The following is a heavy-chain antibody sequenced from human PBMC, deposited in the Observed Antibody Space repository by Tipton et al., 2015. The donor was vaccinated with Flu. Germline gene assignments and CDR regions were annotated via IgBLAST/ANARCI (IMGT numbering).Heavy chain of an antibody. Sequence: TLSLTCTVSDDSITFYYWSWVRQPPGKGLEWIGYIYSSGSTNYNPSLRGRVTISVDTSKNQLSLRLSSVTAADTAVYYCARARAPYYYYAMGVWGQGTTVTVSS. CDR3: ARARAPYYYYAMGV. CDR2: IYSSGST. J-gene: IGHJ6*02. CDR1: DDSITFYY. V-gene: IGHV4-59*01. D-gene: IGHD3-10*01.